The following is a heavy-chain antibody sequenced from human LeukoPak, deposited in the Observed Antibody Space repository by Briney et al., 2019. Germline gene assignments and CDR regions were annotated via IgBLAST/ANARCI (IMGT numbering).Heavy chain of an antibody. CDR3: AKDKAYYGSGSFDY. Sequence: GGSLRLSCAASGFTFSSYAMNWVRQAPGKGLEWVSGISGSGGSTYYADSVKGRFTISRDISKNTVYLQMNSLRAEDTAVYYCAKDKAYYGSGSFDYWGQGTLVTVSS. CDR2: ISGSGGST. CDR1: GFTFSSYA. J-gene: IGHJ4*02. V-gene: IGHV3-23*01. D-gene: IGHD3-10*01.